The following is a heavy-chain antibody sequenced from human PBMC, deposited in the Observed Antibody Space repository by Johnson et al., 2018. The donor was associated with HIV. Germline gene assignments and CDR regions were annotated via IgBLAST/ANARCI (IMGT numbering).Heavy chain of an antibody. CDR2: ISYDGSNK. Sequence: VQLVESGGGVVQPGRSLRLSCAASGFTFTFYAMHWVRQAPGKGLECVAVISYDGSNKHYADSVKGRFTISRDNSKNTLYLQMNSLRAEDTAVYYCARAGGRYGSGSYWGSGLDAFDIWGQGTMVTVSS. J-gene: IGHJ3*02. CDR3: ARAGGRYGSGSYWGSGLDAFDI. D-gene: IGHD3-10*01. CDR1: GFTFTFYA. V-gene: IGHV3-30-3*01.